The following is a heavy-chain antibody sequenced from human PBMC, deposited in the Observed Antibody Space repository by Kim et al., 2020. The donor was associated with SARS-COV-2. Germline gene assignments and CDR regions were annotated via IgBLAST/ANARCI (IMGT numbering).Heavy chain of an antibody. CDR1: GGTFSSYA. CDR3: AGDIVVVPAAMPALPYYYGMDV. CDR2: IIPIFGTA. V-gene: IGHV1-69*13. D-gene: IGHD2-2*01. J-gene: IGHJ6*02. Sequence: SVKVSCKASGGTFSSYAISWVRQAPGQGLEWMGGIIPIFGTANYAQKFQGRVTITADESTSTAYMELSSLRSEDTAVYYCAGDIVVVPAAMPALPYYYGMDVWGQGTTVTVSS.